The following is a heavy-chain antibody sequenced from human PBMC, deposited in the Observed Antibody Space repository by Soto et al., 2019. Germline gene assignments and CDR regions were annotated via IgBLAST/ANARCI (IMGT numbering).Heavy chain of an antibody. Sequence: QVQLQESGPGLVKPSQTLSLTCTVSGGSISSGGYYWSWIRQHPGKGLEWIGYIYYSGSTYYNPSLKSRVTISVDTSKNHFSLKLSSVTAADTAVYYCARDAGTYYYYYGMDVWGQGTTVTVSS. CDR1: GGSISSGGYY. D-gene: IGHD3-10*01. V-gene: IGHV4-31*03. CDR3: ARDAGTYYYYYGMDV. J-gene: IGHJ6*02. CDR2: IYYSGST.